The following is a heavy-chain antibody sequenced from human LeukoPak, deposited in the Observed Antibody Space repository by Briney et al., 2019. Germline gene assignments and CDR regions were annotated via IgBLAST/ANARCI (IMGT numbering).Heavy chain of an antibody. J-gene: IGHJ4*01. CDR1: GFTFSNYR. D-gene: IGHD6-19*01. V-gene: IGHV3-48*02. CDR2: INAAGSPV. Sequence: PGGSLRLTCTGSGFTFSNYRMNWVRQAPGKGLEWISYINAAGSPVSYAESVQGRFTISRDNAKNSLYLEMNSLRDDDTAVYYCARDRSLSVAGTFDFWGQEAWSPPPQ. CDR3: ARDRSLSVAGTFDF.